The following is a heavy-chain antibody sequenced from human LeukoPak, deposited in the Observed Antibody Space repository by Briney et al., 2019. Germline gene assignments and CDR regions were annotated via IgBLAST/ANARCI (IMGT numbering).Heavy chain of an antibody. V-gene: IGHV3-23*01. CDR3: AKRHCSSTSCSIDY. J-gene: IGHJ4*02. CDR1: GFTFSSYS. D-gene: IGHD2-2*01. CDR2: ISGSGGST. Sequence: PGGSLRLSCAASGFTFSSYSMNWVRQAPGKGLEWVSAISGSGGSTYYADSVKGRFTISRDNSKNTLYLQMNSLRAEDTAVYYCAKRHCSSTSCSIDYWGQGTLVTVSS.